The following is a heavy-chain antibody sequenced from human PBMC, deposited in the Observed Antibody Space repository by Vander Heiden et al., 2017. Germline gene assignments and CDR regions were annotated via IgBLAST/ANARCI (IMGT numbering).Heavy chain of an antibody. D-gene: IGHD1-7*01. V-gene: IGHV1-2*02. Sequence: QVQLVQSGAEVKKPGASVKVSCRASGYTFPDQYIHWLRQAPGQGLEWMGWINPNSGGTKYAQKFQGRVTMTRDTSISTAYMEVSRLRSDDTAVYFCVRDGTGTIALFFYWGQGTLVTVS. CDR1: GYTFPDQY. CDR2: INPNSGGT. CDR3: VRDGTGTIALFFY. J-gene: IGHJ4*02.